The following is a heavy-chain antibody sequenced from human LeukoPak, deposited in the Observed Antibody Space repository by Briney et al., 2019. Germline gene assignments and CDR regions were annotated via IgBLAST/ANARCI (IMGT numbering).Heavy chain of an antibody. Sequence: GGSLRLSCAASGFTFSDYYMSWVRQAPGEGLEWVSAIYSTESIYYADSVKGRFTISRDSSKNTLYLQMNSLRAEDTAVYYCAFTTYYYYYPGMDVWGQGTSVIVSS. V-gene: IGHV3-53*01. D-gene: IGHD3-3*01. CDR3: AFTTYYYYYPGMDV. CDR1: GFTFSDYY. CDR2: IYSTESI. J-gene: IGHJ6*02.